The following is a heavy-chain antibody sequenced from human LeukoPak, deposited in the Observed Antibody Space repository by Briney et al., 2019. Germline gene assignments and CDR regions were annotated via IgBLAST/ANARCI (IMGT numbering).Heavy chain of an antibody. Sequence: PGGSLRLSCSASGFTFSTYWMSWVRQAPGKGLEWVANMRRDGNEIYYLDSVRGRFTISRDNAKNSLYLQMNSLRAEDTAVYYCARRSYSGTICFLDYWGQGTLVTVSS. CDR2: MRRDGNEI. D-gene: IGHD2-15*01. V-gene: IGHV3-7*03. J-gene: IGHJ4*02. CDR3: ARRSYSGTICFLDY. CDR1: GFTFSTYW.